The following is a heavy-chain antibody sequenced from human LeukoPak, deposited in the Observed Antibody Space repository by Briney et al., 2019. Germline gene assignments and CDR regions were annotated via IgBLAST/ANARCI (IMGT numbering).Heavy chain of an antibody. D-gene: IGHD5-18*01. Sequence: SVKVSCKASGGTFSDYALHWVRQAPGQGLEWMGGMIPFFGTANSAQKFQGRVTITTDESTTIAYMELSSLRSDDTAVYYCATGERGFSHGYYYYMDVWGKGTTVTVSS. CDR3: ATGERGFSHGYYYYMDV. CDR2: MIPFFGTA. V-gene: IGHV1-69*05. J-gene: IGHJ6*03. CDR1: GGTFSDYA.